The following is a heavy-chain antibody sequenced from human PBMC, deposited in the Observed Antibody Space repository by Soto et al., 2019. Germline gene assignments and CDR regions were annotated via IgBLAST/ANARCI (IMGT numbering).Heavy chain of an antibody. Sequence: EVELLESGGGLAQPGGSLRLSCGASGFTFRNYAMSCVRQAPGKGLEWVSVISGSGDSTNYADSVKGRFTISRDNSKNTLYLQMNSLRAEHTAVYYCAKCGNTNYYYYYYMDVWGVGATVTVSS. V-gene: IGHV3-23*01. J-gene: IGHJ6*03. CDR1: GFTFRNYA. CDR3: AKCGNTNYYYYYYMDV. CDR2: ISGSGDST. D-gene: IGHD2-15*01.